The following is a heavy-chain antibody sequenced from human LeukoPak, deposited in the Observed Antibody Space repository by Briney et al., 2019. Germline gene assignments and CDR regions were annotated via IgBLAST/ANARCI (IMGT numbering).Heavy chain of an antibody. D-gene: IGHD6-13*01. CDR3: ARRRSSWYRRGFNWFDP. V-gene: IGHV4-34*01. J-gene: IGHJ5*02. Sequence: SETLSLTCAVYGGSFSGYYWSWIRQPPGKGLEWIGEINHSGSTNYNPSLKSRVTISVDTSKNQFSLKLSSVPAADTAVYYCARRRSSWYRRGFNWFDPWGQGTLVTVSS. CDR1: GGSFSGYY. CDR2: INHSGST.